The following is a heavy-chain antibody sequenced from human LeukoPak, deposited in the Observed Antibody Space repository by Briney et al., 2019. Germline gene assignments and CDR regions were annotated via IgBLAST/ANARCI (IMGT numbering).Heavy chain of an antibody. CDR3: ARTIVASYYFDY. J-gene: IGHJ4*02. Sequence: QPGGSLRLSCAASGFTFSSYGMSWVRQAPGKGLEWVSAISGSGGSTYYADSVKGRFTLSRDNSKNTLYLQMNSLRAEDTAVYYCARTIVASYYFDYWGQGTLVTVSS. V-gene: IGHV3-23*01. CDR2: ISGSGGST. CDR1: GFTFSSYG. D-gene: IGHD5-12*01.